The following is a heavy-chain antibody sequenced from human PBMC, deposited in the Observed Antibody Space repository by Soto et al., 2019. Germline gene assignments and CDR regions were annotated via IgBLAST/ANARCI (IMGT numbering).Heavy chain of an antibody. Sequence: SVKVSCKASGGTFSSYTISWVRQAPGQGLEWMGRIIPILGIANYAQKFQGRITITRDTSANTVYMELSSLRSEDTAVYYCAYVIIVISGVNCLYHWGQGALVTVSS. D-gene: IGHD3-10*01. CDR1: GGTFSSYT. V-gene: IGHV1-69*02. CDR2: IIPILGIA. J-gene: IGHJ5*02. CDR3: AYVIIVISGVNCLYH.